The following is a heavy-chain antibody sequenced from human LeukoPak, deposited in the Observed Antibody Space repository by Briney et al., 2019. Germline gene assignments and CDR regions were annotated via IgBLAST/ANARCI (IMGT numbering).Heavy chain of an antibody. Sequence: SETLSLTCTVSGGSISSYYWSWIRQPPGKGLEWIGYIYYSGSTNYNPSLKSRVTISVDTSKNQFSLKLSSVTAADTAVYYCARTYYDSSGYHYYFDYWGQGTLVTVSS. CDR1: GGSISSYY. V-gene: IGHV4-59*01. D-gene: IGHD3-22*01. J-gene: IGHJ4*02. CDR3: ARTYYDSSGYHYYFDY. CDR2: IYYSGST.